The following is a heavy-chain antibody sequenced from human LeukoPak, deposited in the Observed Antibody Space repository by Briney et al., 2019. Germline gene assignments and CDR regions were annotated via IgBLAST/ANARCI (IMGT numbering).Heavy chain of an antibody. CDR1: GYTFSSYD. Sequence: GASVKVSCKASGYTFSSYDINWVRQATGRGLEWMGWMNPNSGDRGYAQKFQGRVTITRNTSISTAYMELSSLRSEDTAVYYCARAFWLRELTSWGQGTLVTVSS. CDR3: ARAFWLRELTS. J-gene: IGHJ4*02. CDR2: MNPNSGDR. V-gene: IGHV1-8*03. D-gene: IGHD1-26*01.